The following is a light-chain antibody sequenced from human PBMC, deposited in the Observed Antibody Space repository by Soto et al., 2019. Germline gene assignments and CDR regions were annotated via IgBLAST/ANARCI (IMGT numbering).Light chain of an antibody. CDR1: QDVREG. J-gene: IGKJ1*01. V-gene: IGKV3-15*01. Sequence: EVVLTQSPDTVSVSPGGRATLSCRASQDVREGLAWYQQRLGQAPRLLIHGASTRGTGIPARFSGSGSGTEFTLTISGLQSEDFATYFCQQYDVWPQTFGQGTTVEI. CDR3: QQYDVWPQT. CDR2: GAS.